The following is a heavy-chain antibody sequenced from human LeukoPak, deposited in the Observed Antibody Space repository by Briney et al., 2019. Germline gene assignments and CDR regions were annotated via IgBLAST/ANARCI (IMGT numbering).Heavy chain of an antibody. CDR1: GFTFSSYE. Sequence: GGSLRLSCAASGFTFSSYEMNWVRQAPGKGLEWVSYISSSGSTIYYADSVKGRFTISRDNAKNSMYLQMNSLRAEDTAVYYCAREIGSAARGRWGQGTLVTVS. V-gene: IGHV3-48*03. J-gene: IGHJ4*02. CDR3: AREIGSAARGR. CDR2: ISSSGSTI. D-gene: IGHD6-13*01.